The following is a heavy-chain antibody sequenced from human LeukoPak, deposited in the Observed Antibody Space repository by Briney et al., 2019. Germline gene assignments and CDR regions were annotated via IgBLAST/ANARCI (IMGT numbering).Heavy chain of an antibody. CDR1: GGTFSSYA. CDR3: ARDGGGGYYYFDY. CDR2: IIPILGIA. Sequence: SVKVSCKASGGTFSSYAISWVRQAPGQGLEWMGRIIPILGIANYAQKFQGRVTITADKSTSTAYMELSSLRSEDTAVYYCARDGGGGYYYFDYWGQGTLVTVSS. D-gene: IGHD2-2*03. V-gene: IGHV1-69*04. J-gene: IGHJ4*02.